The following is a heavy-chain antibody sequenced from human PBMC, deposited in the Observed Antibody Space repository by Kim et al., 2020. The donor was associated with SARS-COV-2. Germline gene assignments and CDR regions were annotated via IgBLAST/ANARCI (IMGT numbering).Heavy chain of an antibody. D-gene: IGHD4-17*01. CDR2: INHSGST. CDR1: GGSFSGYY. Sequence: SETMSLTCAVYGGSFSGYYWSWIRQPPGKGLEWIGEINHSGSTNYNPSLKSRVTISVDTSKNQFSLKLSSVTAADTAVYYCARGWAVTRALFDYWGQGTLVTVSS. J-gene: IGHJ4*02. CDR3: ARGWAVTRALFDY. V-gene: IGHV4-34*01.